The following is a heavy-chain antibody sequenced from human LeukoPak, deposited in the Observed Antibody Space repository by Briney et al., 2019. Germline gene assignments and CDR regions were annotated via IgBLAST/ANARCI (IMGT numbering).Heavy chain of an antibody. CDR1: GGSISSYY. CDR3: AGHHPRNTVDF. J-gene: IGHJ4*02. V-gene: IGHV4-59*08. Sequence: SETLSLTCTVSGGSISSYYWSWIRQPPGEGLEWIGYISHSGSTNYSPSLKSRVTISLDTSKSQFSLKLSSVTAADTAVYYCAGHHPRNTVDFWGQGTLVTVSS. CDR2: ISHSGST. D-gene: IGHD2-8*02.